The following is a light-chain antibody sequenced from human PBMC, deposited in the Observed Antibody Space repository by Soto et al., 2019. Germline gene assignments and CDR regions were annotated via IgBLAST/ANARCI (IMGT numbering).Light chain of an antibody. CDR2: RTS. J-gene: IGKJ4*01. V-gene: IGKV3-20*01. CDR3: QQFSSYPLT. Sequence: PGERATLSCRASQSVRSNLDWYQQKPGQAPRLLMFRTSSRATGFPARFSGSGSGTDFTLTISRLEPEDFAVYYCQQFSSYPLTFGGGTKVDIK. CDR1: QSVRSN.